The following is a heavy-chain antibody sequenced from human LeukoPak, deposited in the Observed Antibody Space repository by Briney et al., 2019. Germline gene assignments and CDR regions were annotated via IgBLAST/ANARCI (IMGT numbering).Heavy chain of an antibody. V-gene: IGHV3-23*01. CDR2: ISGSGGST. Sequence: GGSLRLSCAASGFTFSSYAMSWVRQAPGKGLEWVSAISGSGGSTYYADSVKGRFTISRDNSKNTLYPQMNSLRAEDTAVYYCAKDGEYYDFWSGYSGYYYYYMDVWGKGTTVTVSS. CDR3: AKDGEYYDFWSGYSGYYYYYMDV. J-gene: IGHJ6*03. D-gene: IGHD3-3*01. CDR1: GFTFSSYA.